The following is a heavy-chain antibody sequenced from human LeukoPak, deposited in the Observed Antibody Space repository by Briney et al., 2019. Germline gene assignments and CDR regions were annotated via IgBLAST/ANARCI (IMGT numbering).Heavy chain of an antibody. J-gene: IGHJ6*02. D-gene: IGHD3-16*01. CDR2: IYSRGST. CDR1: GGSFSRGDYY. CDR3: ARGGRYYYGMDV. Sequence: PSQTLSLTCTVSGGSFSRGDYYWSWVRQPAGKGLEWIGRIYSRGSTNHNPSLKSRVTISVDTSKNQFSLKLSSVTAADTAVYYCARGGRYYYGMDVWGQGTTVTVSS. V-gene: IGHV4-61*02.